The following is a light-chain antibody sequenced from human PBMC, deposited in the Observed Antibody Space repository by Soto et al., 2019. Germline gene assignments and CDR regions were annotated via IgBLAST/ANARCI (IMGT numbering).Light chain of an antibody. CDR2: DAS. CDR1: QSVSSY. CDR3: QQRSNRLT. Sequence: EIVLTQSPATLSLSPGERATLSCRASQSVSSYLAWYQQKPGQAPRLLIYDASSRATGIPARFSGSGSGTDFTLTISSLEPEDFAVYYCQQRSNRLTFGGGTKVEI. J-gene: IGKJ4*01. V-gene: IGKV3-11*01.